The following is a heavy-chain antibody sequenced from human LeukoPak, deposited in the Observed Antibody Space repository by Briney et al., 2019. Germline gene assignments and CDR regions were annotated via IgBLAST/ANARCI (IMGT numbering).Heavy chain of an antibody. CDR1: GFTFSSYS. CDR3: ARSVHSSSYDAFDI. J-gene: IGHJ3*02. V-gene: IGHV3-21*01. CDR2: ISSSSSYI. D-gene: IGHD6-6*01. Sequence: KPGGSLRLSCAASGFTFSSYSMNWVRQAPGKVLEWVSSISSSSSYIYYADSVKGRFTISRDNAKNSLYLQTNSLRAEETAVYYCARSVHSSSYDAFDIWGQGTMVTVSS.